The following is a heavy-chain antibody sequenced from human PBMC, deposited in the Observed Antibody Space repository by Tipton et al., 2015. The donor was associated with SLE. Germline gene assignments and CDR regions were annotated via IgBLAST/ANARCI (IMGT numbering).Heavy chain of an antibody. CDR1: GFTFSSYG. V-gene: IGHV3-30*02. Sequence: SLRLSCAASGFTFSSYGMHWVRQPPGKGLEWVAFIRNDGSNKYYADSVKGRFTISRDNSKNTLYLQMNSLRAEDTAVYYCVRDSSLWFGELSTFDIWGQGTMVTVSS. D-gene: IGHD3-10*01. J-gene: IGHJ3*02. CDR2: IRNDGSNK. CDR3: VRDSSLWFGELSTFDI.